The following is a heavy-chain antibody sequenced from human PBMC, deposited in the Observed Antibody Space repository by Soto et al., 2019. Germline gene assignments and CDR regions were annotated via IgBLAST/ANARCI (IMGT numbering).Heavy chain of an antibody. V-gene: IGHV3-21*01. J-gene: IGHJ5*02. CDR3: ARNPETEYSSSSDLWFDP. Sequence: GGSLRLSCAASGSTFSSYSMNWVRQAPGKGLEWVSSISSSSSYIYYADSVKGRFTISRDNAKNSLYLQMNSLRAEDTAVYYCARNPETEYSSSSDLWFDPWGQGTLVTVSS. CDR1: GSTFSSYS. CDR2: ISSSSSYI. D-gene: IGHD6-6*01.